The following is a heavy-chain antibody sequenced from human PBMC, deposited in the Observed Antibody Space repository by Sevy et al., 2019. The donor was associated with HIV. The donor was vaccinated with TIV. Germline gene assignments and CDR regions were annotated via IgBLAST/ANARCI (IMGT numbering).Heavy chain of an antibody. CDR3: ARDLGYCSSTSCYRWFDP. Sequence: ASVKVSCKASGYTFTSYGISWVRQAPGQGLEWMGWISAYNGNTNYAQKLQGRVTMTTDTSTGTAYMELRSLRSDDTAVYYCARDLGYCSSTSCYRWFDPWGQGTLVTVSS. J-gene: IGHJ5*02. D-gene: IGHD2-2*02. CDR2: ISAYNGNT. V-gene: IGHV1-18*01. CDR1: GYTFTSYG.